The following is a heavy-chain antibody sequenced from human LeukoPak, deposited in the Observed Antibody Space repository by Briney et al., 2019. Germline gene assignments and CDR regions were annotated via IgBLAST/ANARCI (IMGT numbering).Heavy chain of an antibody. Sequence: SETLSLTCAVYGGSFSGYYWSWIRQPPGKGLEWIGEINHSGSTNYNPSLKSRVTISVDTSKNQFSLELSSVTAADTAVYYCASTAYVWGSYRRFENYWGQGTLVTVSS. J-gene: IGHJ4*02. V-gene: IGHV4-34*01. CDR3: ASTAYVWGSYRRFENY. CDR2: INHSGST. D-gene: IGHD3-16*02. CDR1: GGSFSGYY.